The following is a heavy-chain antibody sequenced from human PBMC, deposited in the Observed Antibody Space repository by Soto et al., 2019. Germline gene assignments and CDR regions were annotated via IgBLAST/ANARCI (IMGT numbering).Heavy chain of an antibody. J-gene: IGHJ4*02. CDR1: GFTFTSYG. Sequence: QVHLVQSGAEVKKPGASVKVSCKGSGFTFTSYGCTWVRQAPGQGLEWMGWISANNGQSDYARQHQGRGTMTTDTSTSTAYMELRRLRSDATAVYYCARDLGVDMGTTSSGAAAGSRDYWGQGTQVTVSS. CDR2: ISANNGQS. D-gene: IGHD6-13*01. CDR3: ARDLGVDMGTTSSGAAAGSRDY. V-gene: IGHV1-18*01.